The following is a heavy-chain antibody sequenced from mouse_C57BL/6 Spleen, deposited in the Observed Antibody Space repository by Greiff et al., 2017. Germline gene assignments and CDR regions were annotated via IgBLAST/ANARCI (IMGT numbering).Heavy chain of an antibody. J-gene: IGHJ1*03. CDR2: IYPGGGYP. CDR1: GYTFTNYW. CDR3: ARWGSSWGHCDV. D-gene: IGHD1-1*01. Sequence: QVQLKESGAELVRPGTSVKMSCKASGYTFTNYWIGWAKQRPGHGLEWIGDIYPGGGYPNYNEKFKGKATLTADKSSSTAYMQFSSLTSEDSAIYYCARWGSSWGHCDVWGTGTTVTVSS. V-gene: IGHV1-63*01.